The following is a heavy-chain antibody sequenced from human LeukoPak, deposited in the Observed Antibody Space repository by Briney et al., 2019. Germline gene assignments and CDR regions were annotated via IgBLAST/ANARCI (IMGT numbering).Heavy chain of an antibody. Sequence: GGSLRLSCAASGFTFSSYAMHWVRQAPGKGLEWVAVISYDGSNKYYADSVKGRFTISRDNSKNTLYLQMNSLRAEDTAVYYCARDRDHGGGLAEYFQHWGQGTLVTVSS. V-gene: IGHV3-30-3*01. D-gene: IGHD4-23*01. J-gene: IGHJ1*01. CDR1: GFTFSSYA. CDR2: ISYDGSNK. CDR3: ARDRDHGGGLAEYFQH.